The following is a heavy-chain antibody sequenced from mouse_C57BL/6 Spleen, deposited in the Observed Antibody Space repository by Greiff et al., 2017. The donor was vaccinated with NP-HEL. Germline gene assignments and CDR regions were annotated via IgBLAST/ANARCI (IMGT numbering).Heavy chain of an antibody. D-gene: IGHD2-2*01. J-gene: IGHJ1*03. CDR2: INPNNGGT. Sequence: EAQLQQSGPELVKPGASVKISCKASGYTFTDYYMNWVKQSHGKSLEWIGDINPNNGGTSYNQKFKGKATLTVDKSSSTAYMELRSLTSEDSAVYYCARRGYYGYDKGYWYFDVWGTGTTVTVSS. CDR1: GYTFTDYY. V-gene: IGHV1-26*01. CDR3: ARRGYYGYDKGYWYFDV.